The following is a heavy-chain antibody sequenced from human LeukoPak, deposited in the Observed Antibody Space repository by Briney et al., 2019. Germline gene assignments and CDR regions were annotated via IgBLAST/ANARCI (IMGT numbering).Heavy chain of an antibody. Sequence: SVKVSCKASGGTFSSYAISWVRQAPGQGLEWMGGIIPIFGTANYAQKFQGRVTITADESTSTAYMELSSLRSEDTAVYYCATLTIFGVVNPEFDYWGQGTLVTVSS. CDR1: GGTFSSYA. CDR3: ATLTIFGVVNPEFDY. V-gene: IGHV1-69*13. D-gene: IGHD3-3*01. J-gene: IGHJ4*02. CDR2: IIPIFGTA.